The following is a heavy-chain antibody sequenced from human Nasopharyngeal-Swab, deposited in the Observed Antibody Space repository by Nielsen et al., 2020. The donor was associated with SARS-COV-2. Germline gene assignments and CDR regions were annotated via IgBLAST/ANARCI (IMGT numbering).Heavy chain of an antibody. Sequence: SETLSLTCTVSGGSISSSSYYWGWIRQPPGKGLEWFGSIYYSGSTYYNPSLKSRVTISVDTSKNQFSLKLSSVTAADTAVYYCARPYYDSSGYDAWFDPWGQGTLVTVSS. CDR3: ARPYYDSSGYDAWFDP. CDR1: GGSISSSSYY. D-gene: IGHD3-22*01. CDR2: IYYSGST. V-gene: IGHV4-39*01. J-gene: IGHJ5*02.